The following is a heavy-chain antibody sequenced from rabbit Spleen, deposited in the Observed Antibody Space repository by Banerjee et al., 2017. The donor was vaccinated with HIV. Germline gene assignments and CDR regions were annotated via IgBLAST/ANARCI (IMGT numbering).Heavy chain of an antibody. J-gene: IGHJ4*01. Sequence: QEQLVESGGGLVKPGASLTLTCTASGSDISGYSMGWVRQAPGKGLEWITCINMVTGKSVYASWAKGRFIMSRTSSTKVTLQMTSLTAADTATYFCARDLAGVIGWNFNLWGPGTLVTVS. V-gene: IGHV1S45*01. CDR2: INMVTGKS. D-gene: IGHD4-1*01. CDR1: GSDISGYS. CDR3: ARDLAGVIGWNFNL.